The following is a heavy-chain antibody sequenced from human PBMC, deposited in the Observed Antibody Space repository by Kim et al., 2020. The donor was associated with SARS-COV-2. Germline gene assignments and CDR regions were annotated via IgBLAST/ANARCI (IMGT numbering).Heavy chain of an antibody. Sequence: SETLSLTCTVSGGSISSYYWSWIRQPAGKGLEWIGRIYTSGSTNYNPSLKSRVTMSVDTSKNQFSLKLSSVTAADTAVYYCARDHRPLTKSITMVRGVLPLSEPFDPWGQGTLVTVSS. CDR2: IYTSGST. D-gene: IGHD3-10*01. CDR1: GGSISSYY. V-gene: IGHV4-4*07. CDR3: ARDHRPLTKSITMVRGVLPLSEPFDP. J-gene: IGHJ5*02.